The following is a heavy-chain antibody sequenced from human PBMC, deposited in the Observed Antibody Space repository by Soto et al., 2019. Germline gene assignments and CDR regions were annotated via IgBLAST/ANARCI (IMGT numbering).Heavy chain of an antibody. CDR3: AKDLRAAALDY. CDR1: GFTFSSYS. V-gene: IGHV3-48*01. CDR2: ISSSSSTI. D-gene: IGHD6-13*01. J-gene: IGHJ4*02. Sequence: GESLKISCAASGFTFSSYSMNWVRQAPGKGLEWVSYISSSSSTIYYADSVKGRFTISRDNSKNSLYLQMNSLRAEDTAVYYCAKDLRAAALDYWGQGTLVTVSS.